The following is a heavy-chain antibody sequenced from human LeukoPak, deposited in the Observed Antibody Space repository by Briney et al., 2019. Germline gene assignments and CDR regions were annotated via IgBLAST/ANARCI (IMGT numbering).Heavy chain of an antibody. CDR1: GFSFSGHW. V-gene: IGHV3-74*01. CDR2: ISPTGSTT. CDR3: ARGPNSSWSGLDF. D-gene: IGHD6-6*01. J-gene: IGHJ4*02. Sequence: GGSLRLSCIASGFSFSGHWMHWARQLPGKGLVWASRISPTGSTTSYADSVKGRFTVSRDNAKNTLYLQVNNLRAEDTAVYYCARGPNSSWSGLDFWGQGTLLTVSS.